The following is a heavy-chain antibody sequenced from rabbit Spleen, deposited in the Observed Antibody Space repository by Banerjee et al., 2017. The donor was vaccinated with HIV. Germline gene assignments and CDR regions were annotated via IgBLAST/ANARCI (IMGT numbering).Heavy chain of an antibody. CDR1: GFSFSSSDY. V-gene: IGHV1S45*01. Sequence: QEQLEESGGDLVKPGGSLTLSCKASGFSFSSSDYICWVRQAPGKGLEWISCIAGSSSGFTYSATWAKGRFTISKTSSTTVTLQMTSLTAADTATYFCARDTGSSFSSYGMDLWGPGTLVTVS. CDR3: ARDTGSSFSSYGMDL. J-gene: IGHJ6*01. D-gene: IGHD8-1*01. CDR2: IAGSSSGFT.